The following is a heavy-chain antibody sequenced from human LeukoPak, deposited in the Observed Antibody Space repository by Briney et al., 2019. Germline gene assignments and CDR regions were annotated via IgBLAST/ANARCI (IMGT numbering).Heavy chain of an antibody. CDR3: ARERTGTRSYYYMDV. V-gene: IGHV1-18*01. J-gene: IGHJ6*03. D-gene: IGHD1-7*01. Sequence: ASVKVSCKASGYTFTNYGINWVRQAPGQGLEWMGWISAYNGNTNYAQKLQDRVTMTTDTSTSTAYMELRSLRSDDSAVYYCARERTGTRSYYYMDVWGKGTTVTVSS. CDR2: ISAYNGNT. CDR1: GYTFTNYG.